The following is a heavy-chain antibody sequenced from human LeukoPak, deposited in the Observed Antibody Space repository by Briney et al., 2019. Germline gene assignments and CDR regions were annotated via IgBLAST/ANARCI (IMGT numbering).Heavy chain of an antibody. Sequence: TGGSLRLSCAASGFTFSSYGMHWVRQAPGKGLEWVAVISYDGSNKYYADSVKGRFTISRDNSKNTLYLQMNSLRAEDTAVYYCAKDYSGSHDAFDIWGQGTMVTVSS. CDR1: GFTFSSYG. CDR3: AKDYSGSHDAFDI. J-gene: IGHJ3*02. D-gene: IGHD6-19*01. V-gene: IGHV3-30*18. CDR2: ISYDGSNK.